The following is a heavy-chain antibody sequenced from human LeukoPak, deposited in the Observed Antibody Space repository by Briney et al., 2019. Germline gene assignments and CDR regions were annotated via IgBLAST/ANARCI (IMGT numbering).Heavy chain of an antibody. Sequence: PGGSLRLSCAASQFALSSYSMNWFRQAPGKGLEWVASITSGSKYIFYADSVKGRFTISRDNAENSLFLQMNSLRAEDTGVYYCARDEETVAGLNGFDLWGQGTLVTVSS. D-gene: IGHD6-19*01. J-gene: IGHJ4*02. CDR2: ITSGSKYI. V-gene: IGHV3-21*01. CDR3: ARDEETVAGLNGFDL. CDR1: QFALSSYS.